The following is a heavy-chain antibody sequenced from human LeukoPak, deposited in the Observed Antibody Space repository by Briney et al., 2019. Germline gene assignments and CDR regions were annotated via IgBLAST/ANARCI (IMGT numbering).Heavy chain of an antibody. CDR1: GFTFNTYV. J-gene: IGHJ4*02. CDR2: INGGGSNT. V-gene: IGHV3-23*01. Sequence: PGGSLRLSCAASGFTFNTYVMSWVRQAPGKGLEWVSAINGGGSNTYYADSVKGRFTISRDNSKNMVYLQMNNLRADDTAVYYCAKSVVVITFRFDYWGQGTLVTVSS. CDR3: AKSVVVITFRFDY. D-gene: IGHD2-15*01.